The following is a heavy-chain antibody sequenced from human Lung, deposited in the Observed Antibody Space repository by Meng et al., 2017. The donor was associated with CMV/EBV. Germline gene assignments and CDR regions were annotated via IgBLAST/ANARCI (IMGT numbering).Heavy chain of an antibody. CDR2: THYDESEK. J-gene: IGHJ6*02. D-gene: IGHD1-26*01. V-gene: IGHV3-30*02. CDR1: GFYFSDYA. Sequence: GGSLRLXXTASGFYFSDYAMHWVRQAPGKGPEWVTFTHYDESEKYYADSVKGRFTISRDNSKKTLYLQMNSLRPADTAVYYCARSYNGKYYPPYYYYYYGMDVWGQGTTVXVSS. CDR3: ARSYNGKYYPPYYYYYYGMDV.